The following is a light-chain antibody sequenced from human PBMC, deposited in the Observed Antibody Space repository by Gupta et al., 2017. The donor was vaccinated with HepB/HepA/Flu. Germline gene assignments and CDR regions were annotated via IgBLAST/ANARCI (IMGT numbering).Light chain of an antibody. J-gene: IGLJ2*01. CDR1: RSNIGENF. CDR3: ATWDDTLSGLV. CDR2: REN. V-gene: IGLV1-47*01. Sequence: QSLLTQPPSVSATPGQRVAISCSGNRSNIGENFVYWYQQFPGMAPRLRILRENLRPSGVPGRFSGSKSGTSASLAIXGXRTEDEXDYYCATWDDTLSGLVFGGGTKV.